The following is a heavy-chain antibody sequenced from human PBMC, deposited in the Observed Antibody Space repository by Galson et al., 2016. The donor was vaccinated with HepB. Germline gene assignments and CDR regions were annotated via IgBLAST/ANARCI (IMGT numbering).Heavy chain of an antibody. CDR3: ARAWSSWYVNQHYYYGMDV. J-gene: IGHJ6*02. Sequence: SVKVSCKASGGTFSSYAISWVRQAPGQGPEWMGGIIPIFGTANYAQRFQGRVTITADESTSTAYMELSSLRSEDTAVNYCARAWSSWYVNQHYYYGMDVWGQGTTVTVSS. V-gene: IGHV1-69*13. CDR1: GGTFSSYA. CDR2: IIPIFGTA. D-gene: IGHD6-13*01.